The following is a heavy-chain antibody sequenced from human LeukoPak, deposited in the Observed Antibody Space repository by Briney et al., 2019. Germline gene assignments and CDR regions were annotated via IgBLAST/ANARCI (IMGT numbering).Heavy chain of an antibody. Sequence: GGSLRLSCAASGFTFSSYSMNWVRQAPGKGLEWVSSISSSSSYIYYADSVKGRFTISRDNAKNSLYLQMNSLRAEDTAVYYCARDPLSGSYYGDAFDIWGQGTMVTVSS. J-gene: IGHJ3*02. V-gene: IGHV3-21*04. CDR1: GFTFSSYS. CDR3: ARDPLSGSYYGDAFDI. CDR2: ISSSSSYI. D-gene: IGHD1-26*01.